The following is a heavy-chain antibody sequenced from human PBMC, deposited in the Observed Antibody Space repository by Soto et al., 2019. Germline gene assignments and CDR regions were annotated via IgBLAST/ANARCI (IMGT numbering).Heavy chain of an antibody. CDR3: AKDGLGAYSYGSYYFDY. CDR2: ISTSGGST. CDR1: GFTFSNYA. D-gene: IGHD5-18*01. J-gene: IGHJ4*02. V-gene: IGHV3-23*01. Sequence: EVQLLESGGGLVQPGGSLRLSCAASGFTFSNYAMSWVRQAPGKGLEWVSTISTSGGSTYYADSVKGRFTISRDNSKNKLYLQMNSLRAEDTAGYYCAKDGLGAYSYGSYYFDYWGQGTLVTVSS.